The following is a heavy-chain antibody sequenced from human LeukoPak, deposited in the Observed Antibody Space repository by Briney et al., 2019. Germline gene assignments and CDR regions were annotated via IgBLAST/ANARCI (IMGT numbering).Heavy chain of an antibody. CDR1: GGSINGYY. J-gene: IGHJ4*02. CDR2: MYYSGST. D-gene: IGHD3-10*01. V-gene: IGHV4-59*01. CDR3: ARRATSGSPYYLDY. Sequence: SETLSLTCTVSGGSINGYYWTWIRLPPEKELEWIGYMYYSGSTNYNPSLKSRVTMSVDTPKNQFSLKLSSVTAADTAVYYCARRATSGSPYYLDYWGQGTLVTVSS.